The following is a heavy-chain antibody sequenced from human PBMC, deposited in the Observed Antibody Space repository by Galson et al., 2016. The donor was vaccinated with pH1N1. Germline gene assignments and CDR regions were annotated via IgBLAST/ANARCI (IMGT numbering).Heavy chain of an antibody. V-gene: IGHV3-23*01. CDR3: SKGGSLSLPHDAFDI. Sequence: SLRLSCAASGFTFSSYAINWVRQAPGKGLEWVSVISGNGGNPYYADAVKGRFTITRDNSKNTLYLQMNSLRAEDTAIYSCSKGGSLSLPHDAFDIWGQGTMVTVSS. J-gene: IGHJ3*02. CDR1: GFTFSSYA. CDR2: ISGNGGNP.